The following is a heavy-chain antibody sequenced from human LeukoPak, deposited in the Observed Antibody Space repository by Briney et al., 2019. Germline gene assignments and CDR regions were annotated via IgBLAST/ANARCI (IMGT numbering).Heavy chain of an antibody. CDR1: GGSFSGYY. J-gene: IGHJ4*02. CDR2: INHSGST. Sequence: SETLSLTCAVYGGSFSGYYWSWIRQPPGKGLEWIGEINHSGSTNYNPSLRSRVTISVDTSKNQFSLKLSSVTAADTAVYYCARDAVDDSSGPLFDYWGQGTLVTVSS. D-gene: IGHD3-22*01. V-gene: IGHV4-34*01. CDR3: ARDAVDDSSGPLFDY.